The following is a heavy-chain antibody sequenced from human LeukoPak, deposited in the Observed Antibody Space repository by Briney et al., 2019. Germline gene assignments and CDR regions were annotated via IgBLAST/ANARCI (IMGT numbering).Heavy chain of an antibody. Sequence: NPPETLSLTCTVSGGSISSYYWSWIRQPPGKGLEWIGYIYYSGSTNYNPSLKSRVTISVDTSKNQFSLKLSSVTAADTAVYYCARFAYSNDAFDIWGQGTMVTVSS. D-gene: IGHD4-11*01. CDR3: ARFAYSNDAFDI. CDR2: IYYSGST. J-gene: IGHJ3*02. V-gene: IGHV4-59*01. CDR1: GGSISSYY.